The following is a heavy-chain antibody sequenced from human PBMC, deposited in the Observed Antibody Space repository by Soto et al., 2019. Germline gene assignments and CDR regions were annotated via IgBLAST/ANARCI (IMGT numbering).Heavy chain of an antibody. J-gene: IGHJ6*02. D-gene: IGHD2-21*02. V-gene: IGHV4-59*01. CDR2: LYNTGST. CDR1: GGSIGRYY. Sequence: SETLSLTCTVSGGSIGRYYWSWIRQPPGKGLEWIGYLYNTGSTIYNPSLKSRVTISVDTSKNQFSLKLNSLTAADTAVYYCARDLWGYCGTDCYPLDVWGQGTTVT. CDR3: ARDLWGYCGTDCYPLDV.